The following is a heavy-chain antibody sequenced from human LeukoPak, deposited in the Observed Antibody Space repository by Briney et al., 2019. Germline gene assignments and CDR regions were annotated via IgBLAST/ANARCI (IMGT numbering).Heavy chain of an antibody. V-gene: IGHV3-53*01. CDR3: LYGYTLDF. J-gene: IGHJ4*02. Sequence: GGSLTLPCAASGFTVSNNSMNWVRQTPGKGLEWVSIIYSGGSTNYADSVKGRFTISRDNSKNTLYLQMNSLRAEDTAVYYCLYGYTLDFWGQGTLVTVSS. D-gene: IGHD5-18*01. CDR2: IYSGGST. CDR1: GFTVSNNS.